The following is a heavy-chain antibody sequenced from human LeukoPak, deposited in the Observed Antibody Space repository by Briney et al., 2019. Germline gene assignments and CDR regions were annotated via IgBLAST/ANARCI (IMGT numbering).Heavy chain of an antibody. CDR3: AKCMGESGVCLNFDH. J-gene: IGHJ4*02. CDR2: ISSSDGGS. D-gene: IGHD2-8*02. V-gene: IGHV3-23*01. Sequence: PGGSLTLSCAVSGFAFSTYAMSWVRQAPGKGLQWVSSISSSDGGSYYTGSVEGRFAISRDNSKNTVYLQINNQRAEDTAVYYCAKCMGESGVCLNFDHWGQGTLVAVSS. CDR1: GFAFSTYA.